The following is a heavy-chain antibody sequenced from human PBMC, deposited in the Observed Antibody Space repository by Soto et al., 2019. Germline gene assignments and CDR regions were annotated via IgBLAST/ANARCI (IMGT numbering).Heavy chain of an antibody. CDR1: GGSISSGDYY. V-gene: IGHV4-30-4*01. D-gene: IGHD3-22*01. Sequence: QVQLQESGPGLVKPSQTLSLTCTVSGGSISSGDYYWSWIRQPPGKGLEWIGYIYYSGSTYYNPSLKGRVTLSVDTSKNQFSLKLSYVTAADTAVYYCDREHYDSSGYRGGEYWGQGTLVTVSS. CDR2: IYYSGST. J-gene: IGHJ4*02. CDR3: DREHYDSSGYRGGEY.